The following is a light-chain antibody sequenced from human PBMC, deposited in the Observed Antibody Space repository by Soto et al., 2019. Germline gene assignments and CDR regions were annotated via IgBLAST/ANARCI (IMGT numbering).Light chain of an antibody. CDR3: QQSYSNPRLT. Sequence: DIQMTQSPSSLSASVGDRVTITCRASQSISNYLNWYQQKPGKAPKLLIFAASSLQSGVPSRFSGSGSGTDFTLTISSLQPEDFATYYCQQSYSNPRLTFGGGTKVEIK. J-gene: IGKJ4*01. V-gene: IGKV1-39*01. CDR2: AAS. CDR1: QSISNY.